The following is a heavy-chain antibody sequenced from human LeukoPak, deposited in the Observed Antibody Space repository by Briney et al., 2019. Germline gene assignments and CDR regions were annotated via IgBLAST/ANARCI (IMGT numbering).Heavy chain of an antibody. J-gene: IGHJ4*02. V-gene: IGHV4-34*01. Sequence: PSETLSLTCAVYGGSFSGYYWSWIRQPPGKGLEWIGEINPSGSTNYNPSLKSRVTISVDTSKNQFSLELSSVTAADTAVYYCARAGAIFDYWGQGTLVTVSS. CDR1: GGSFSGYY. D-gene: IGHD1-26*01. CDR3: ARAGAIFDY. CDR2: INPSGST.